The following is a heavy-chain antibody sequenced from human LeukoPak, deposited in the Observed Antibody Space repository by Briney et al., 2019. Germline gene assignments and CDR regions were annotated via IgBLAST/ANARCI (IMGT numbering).Heavy chain of an antibody. CDR2: IRYDGSNK. Sequence: PGGSLRLSCAASGFTFSSYSVNWVRQAPGKGLEWVAFIRYDGSNKYYADSVKGRFTISRDNSKNTLYLQMNSLRAEDTAVYYCAKEPTGTTGTTFDYWGQGTLVTVSS. V-gene: IGHV3-30*02. D-gene: IGHD1-7*01. CDR1: GFTFSSYS. J-gene: IGHJ4*02. CDR3: AKEPTGTTGTTFDY.